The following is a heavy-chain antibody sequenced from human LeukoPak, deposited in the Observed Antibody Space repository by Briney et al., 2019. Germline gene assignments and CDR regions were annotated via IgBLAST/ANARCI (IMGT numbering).Heavy chain of an antibody. CDR1: GFTFSDFW. CDR2: INQAGNER. CDR3: ARDGPQAGLYFDY. Sequence: PGGSLRLSCAASGFTFSDFWMSWVRQALGKGLEWVATINQAGNERYYVDSVKGRFTISRDNAKNSLYLQMNSLRAEDTAVYYCARDGPQAGLYFDYWGQGTLVTVSS. J-gene: IGHJ4*02. V-gene: IGHV3-7*05. D-gene: IGHD6-19*01.